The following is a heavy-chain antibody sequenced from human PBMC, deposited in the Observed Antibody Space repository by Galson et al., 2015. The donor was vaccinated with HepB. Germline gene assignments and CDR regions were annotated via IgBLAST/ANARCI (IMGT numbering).Heavy chain of an antibody. J-gene: IGHJ4*02. Sequence: SLRLSCATSGFTFSNFGMHWVRQALGKGLEWVAFIRYDGSNKYYADSVKGRFTISRDDSKNTLYLQMNSLRAEDTAVYYCAKDAATVVTGYSDYWGQGTLVTVSS. CDR3: AKDAATVVTGYSDY. V-gene: IGHV3-30*02. CDR1: GFTFSNFG. CDR2: IRYDGSNK. D-gene: IGHD4-23*01.